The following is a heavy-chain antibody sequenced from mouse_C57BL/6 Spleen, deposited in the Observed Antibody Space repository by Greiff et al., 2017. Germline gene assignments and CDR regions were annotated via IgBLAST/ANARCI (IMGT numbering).Heavy chain of an antibody. CDR1: GYSITSGYY. Sequence: EVQLVESGPGLVKPSQSLSLTCSVTGYSITSGYYWSWIRQFPGNKLEWMGYISYDGSNNYNPSLKNRISITRDTSKNQFFLKLNSVTTEDTATYYCARGAYYDYDWFAYGGQGTLVTVSA. J-gene: IGHJ3*01. CDR2: ISYDGSN. V-gene: IGHV3-6*01. D-gene: IGHD2-4*01. CDR3: ARGAYYDYDWFAY.